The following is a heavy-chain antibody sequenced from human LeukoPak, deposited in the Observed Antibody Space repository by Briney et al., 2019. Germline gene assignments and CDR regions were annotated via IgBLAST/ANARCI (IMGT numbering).Heavy chain of an antibody. CDR1: GGSVSSGSYY. Sequence: SETLSLTCTVSGGSVSSGSYYWSWIRQPPGTGLEWIGYIYYSGSTNYNTSLKSRVTISVDTSKNQFSLKLSSVTAADTAVYYCARVRQLILDYWGQGTLVTVSS. CDR2: IYYSGST. J-gene: IGHJ4*02. D-gene: IGHD6-13*01. CDR3: ARVRQLILDY. V-gene: IGHV4-61*01.